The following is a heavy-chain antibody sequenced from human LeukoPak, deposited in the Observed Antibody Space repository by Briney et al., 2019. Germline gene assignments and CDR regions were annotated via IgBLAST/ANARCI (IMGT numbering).Heavy chain of an antibody. J-gene: IGHJ1*01. CDR1: GFSVRSNY. CDR3: VRDRQWGGDCPPGNSQH. Sequence: GGSLRLSCAVSGFSVRSNYMSWFRQAPGKGLEWVSVIYSGGSTDYADSVKGRFTISRDNSKNTLYLQMNSLRSEGTAVYYCVRDRQWGGDCPPGNSQHWGQDALVMVSS. V-gene: IGHV3-66*01. D-gene: IGHD2-21*02. CDR2: IYSGGST.